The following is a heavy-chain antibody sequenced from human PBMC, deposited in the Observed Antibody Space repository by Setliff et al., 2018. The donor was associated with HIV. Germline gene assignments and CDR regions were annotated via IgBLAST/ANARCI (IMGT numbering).Heavy chain of an antibody. D-gene: IGHD1-1*01. V-gene: IGHV3-21*01. CDR2: MSYSGHYI. CDR1: EFTLNKYS. Sequence: GGSLRLSCAAAEFTLNKYSVTWVRQAPGKGLEWVASMSYSGHYIHHADSVRGRFTISRDNAQNLVYLEMNSLRAEDTAVYFCARVDVERSGVFCQMGVWGPGTTVTVSS. J-gene: IGHJ6*02. CDR3: ARVDVERSGVFCQMGV.